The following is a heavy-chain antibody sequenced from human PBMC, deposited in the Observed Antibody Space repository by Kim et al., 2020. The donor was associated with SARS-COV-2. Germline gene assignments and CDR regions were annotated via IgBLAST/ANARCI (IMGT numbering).Heavy chain of an antibody. CDR1: GFTVSSNC. CDR3: ATVGVSPPADSSGYHNWF. V-gene: IGHV3-53*01. CDR2: IYSGGST. Sequence: GGSLRLSCAASGFTVSSNCMSWVRQAPGKGPEWVSLIYSGGSTYYADSVMGRFTISRDDSKNTPYFQLNSLMAEDTAVDYCATVGVSPPADSSGYHNWF. J-gene: IGHJ5*01. D-gene: IGHD3-22*01.